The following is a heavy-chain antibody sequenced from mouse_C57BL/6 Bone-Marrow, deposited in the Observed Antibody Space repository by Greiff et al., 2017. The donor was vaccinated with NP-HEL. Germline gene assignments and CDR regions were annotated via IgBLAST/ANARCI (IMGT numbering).Heavy chain of an antibody. CDR3: TRRNYYKGAMDY. CDR2: IYPGNSDT. Sequence: EVQLQQSGTVLARPGASVKMSCKTSGYTFTSYWMHWVKQRPGQGLEWIGAIYPGNSDTSYNQKFKGKAKLTAVTSASTAYMELSSLTNEDSAVYYCTRRNYYKGAMDYWGQGTSVTVSS. D-gene: IGHD2-12*01. CDR1: GYTFTSYW. J-gene: IGHJ4*01. V-gene: IGHV1-5*01.